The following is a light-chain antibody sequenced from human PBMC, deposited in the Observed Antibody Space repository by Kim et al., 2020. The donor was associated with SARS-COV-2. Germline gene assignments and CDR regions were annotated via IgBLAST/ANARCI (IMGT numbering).Light chain of an antibody. J-gene: IGLJ2*01. V-gene: IGLV2-11*01. CDR3: CSYAGSYGVV. Sequence: GQSVTISCTGTSSDVGGYNYVSWYQQHPGKAPKLMIYDVSKRPSGVPDRSSGSKSGNTASLTISGLQAEDEADYYCCSYAGSYGVVFGGGTQLTVL. CDR2: DVS. CDR1: SSDVGGYNY.